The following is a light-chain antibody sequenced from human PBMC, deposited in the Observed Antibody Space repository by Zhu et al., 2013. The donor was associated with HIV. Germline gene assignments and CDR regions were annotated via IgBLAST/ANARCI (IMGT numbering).Light chain of an antibody. CDR1: QDISNY. CDR3: QQFRSNPPT. J-gene: IGKJ4*01. V-gene: IGKV1-17*03. CDR2: AAF. Sequence: DIQLTQSPSTLSASAGDRVTMTCRASQDISNYLAWFQQKPGRVPKRLIYAAFSLQSGVPSRFSGSGSGTDFTLTINNLQPEDFATYYCQQFRSNPPTFGGGTKVEIK.